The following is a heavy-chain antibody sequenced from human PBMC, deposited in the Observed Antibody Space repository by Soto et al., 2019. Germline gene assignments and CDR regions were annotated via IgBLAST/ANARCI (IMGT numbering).Heavy chain of an antibody. CDR2: INPSGGST. J-gene: IGHJ3*01. V-gene: IGHV1-46*01. D-gene: IGHD2-2*01. CDR1: GYTFTSYY. CDR3: ARGGGRLGYCSTTSCPLNAFDF. Sequence: ASVKVSCKASGYTFTSYYMHWVRQAPGQGLEWMGIINPSGGSTSYAQKFQGRVTMTRDTSTSTVYMELSSLRSEDTAVYYCARGGGRLGYCSTTSCPLNAFDFWGQGTMVTVSS.